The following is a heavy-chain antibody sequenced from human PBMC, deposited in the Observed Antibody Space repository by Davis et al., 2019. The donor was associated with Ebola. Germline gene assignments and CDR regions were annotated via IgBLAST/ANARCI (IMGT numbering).Heavy chain of an antibody. CDR1: GFTFSSYA. D-gene: IGHD3-22*01. Sequence: PGGSLRLSCAASGFTFSSYAMSWVRQAPGKGLEWVSAISGSGGSTYYADSVKGRFTISRDNSKNTLYLQMNSLRAEDTAVYYCAKDVWITTLFPEGSPYYFDHWGQGTLVTVSS. CDR2: ISGSGGST. V-gene: IGHV3-23*01. J-gene: IGHJ4*02. CDR3: AKDVWITTLFPEGSPYYFDH.